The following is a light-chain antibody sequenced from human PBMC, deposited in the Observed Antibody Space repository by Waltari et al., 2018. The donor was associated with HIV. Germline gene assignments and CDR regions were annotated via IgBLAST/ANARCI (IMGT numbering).Light chain of an antibody. Sequence: QSVLTQPPSVSAAPGPKVVISCPGGSSNIGNNHVSGFQQLPRTAPKFIIYDNNKRPSGIPDRFSGSRSGTSATLSITGLQSGDEADYYCGTWDTSLSAGVFGGGTKVTVL. J-gene: IGLJ3*02. CDR1: SSNIGNNH. CDR3: GTWDTSLSAGV. CDR2: DNN. V-gene: IGLV1-51*01.